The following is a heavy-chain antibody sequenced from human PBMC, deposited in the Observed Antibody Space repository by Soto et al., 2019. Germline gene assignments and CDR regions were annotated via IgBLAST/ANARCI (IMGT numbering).Heavy chain of an antibody. D-gene: IGHD4-4*01. Sequence: QMTLKESGPTRVKPTQTLTRTCTLSGFSLTTSGGYVAWIRRPPGKALEWLAHIYWDDDKHFSPSLKGRLTITKDTSKSQVVLTMTNLDPGDTATYYCAHRRDDYNYALDYWGPGTLVTVSS. J-gene: IGHJ4*02. CDR1: GFSLTTSGGY. CDR2: IYWDDDK. CDR3: AHRRDDYNYALDY. V-gene: IGHV2-5*02.